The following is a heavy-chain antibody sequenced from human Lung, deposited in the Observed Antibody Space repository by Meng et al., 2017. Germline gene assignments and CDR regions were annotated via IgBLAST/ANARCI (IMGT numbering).Heavy chain of an antibody. J-gene: IGHJ2*01. Sequence: QVQLVQSGAEVKKPGASVKVSCNASGYTFIRYGISWVRQAPGQGLEWMGWISTYNGNTNYAQKFQGRVTMTTDTSTSTAYMELRSLRSDDTAAYYCAVMGLYGDYDNWYFDLWGRGTLVTVSS. CDR1: GYTFIRYG. D-gene: IGHD4-17*01. CDR2: ISTYNGNT. CDR3: AVMGLYGDYDNWYFDL. V-gene: IGHV1-18*01.